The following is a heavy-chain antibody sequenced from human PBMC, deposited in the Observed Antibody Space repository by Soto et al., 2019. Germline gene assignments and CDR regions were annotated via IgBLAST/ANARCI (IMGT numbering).Heavy chain of an antibody. CDR3: AKPPTPPVDY. D-gene: IGHD1-1*01. Sequence: GGSLRLSCAASGVTFSSYARSWVRQAPGKGLEWVSAISGSGGSNYYADSVKGRFTISRDNSKNTLYLQMNSLSAEATAVYYCAKPPTPPVDYWGQGTLVTVSS. V-gene: IGHV3-23*01. J-gene: IGHJ4*02. CDR2: ISGSGGSN. CDR1: GVTFSSYA.